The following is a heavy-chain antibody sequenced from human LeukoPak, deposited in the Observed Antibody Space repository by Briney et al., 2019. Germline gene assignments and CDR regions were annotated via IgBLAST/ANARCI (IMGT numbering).Heavy chain of an antibody. D-gene: IGHD3-22*01. CDR1: GYTFSDFS. V-gene: IGHV3-21*01. CDR3: VRLRRNNDRSGYYYYYDY. Sequence: GSLRLSCAASGYTFSDFSVNWVRQAPGKGLEWVSSISVRSNYRYYADSVRGRFTISRDDARDSLFLQMNSLRAEDTAVYFCVRLRRNNDRSGYYYYYDYWGQGTLVTVSS. J-gene: IGHJ4*02. CDR2: ISVRSNYR.